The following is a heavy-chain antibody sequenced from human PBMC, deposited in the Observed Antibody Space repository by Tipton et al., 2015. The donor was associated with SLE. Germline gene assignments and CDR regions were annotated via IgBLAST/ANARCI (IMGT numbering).Heavy chain of an antibody. Sequence: SLRLSCVASGFTFSRYWMHWVRQAPGKGLEWVSVIFSEGHISYADSVNGRFTISRDTSKNTLYLQMNSLRDEDTAVYYCAKAFAARSSFYFDFWGQGTLVTVSS. D-gene: IGHD6-6*01. J-gene: IGHJ4*02. CDR2: IFSEGHI. V-gene: IGHV3-23*03. CDR3: AKAFAARSSFYFDF. CDR1: GFTFSRYW.